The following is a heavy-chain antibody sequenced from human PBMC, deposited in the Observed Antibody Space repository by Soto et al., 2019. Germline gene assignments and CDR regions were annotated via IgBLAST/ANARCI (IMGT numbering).Heavy chain of an antibody. Sequence: GGSLRLSCAASGFTFSRYWMSWVRQAPGKGLEWVAKIKEDGSEKYYADSVKGRFTVSRDNAENSLSLQMNSLRAEDTAVYYCASEGASSGYYGMDVWGQGTTVTVSS. D-gene: IGHD1-26*01. CDR1: GFTFSRYW. CDR3: ASEGASSGYYGMDV. V-gene: IGHV3-7*05. CDR2: IKEDGSEK. J-gene: IGHJ6*02.